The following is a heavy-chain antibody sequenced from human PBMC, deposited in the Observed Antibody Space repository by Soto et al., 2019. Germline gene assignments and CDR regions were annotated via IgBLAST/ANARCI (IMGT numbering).Heavy chain of an antibody. D-gene: IGHD6-6*01. V-gene: IGHV5-10-1*01. Sequence: PGESLKISCKGSGYSFTIYWITWVRQMPGKGLEWMGRIDPSDSYTNYSPSFQGHVTISVDRSLTTAYLQLSSLKASDTAMYYCARHGRSSPDFDYWGRGTLVTVSS. CDR1: GYSFTIYW. CDR2: IDPSDSYT. J-gene: IGHJ4*02. CDR3: ARHGRSSPDFDY.